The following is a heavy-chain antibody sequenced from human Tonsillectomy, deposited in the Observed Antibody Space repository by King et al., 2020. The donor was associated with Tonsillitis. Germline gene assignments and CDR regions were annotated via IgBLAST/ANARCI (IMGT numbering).Heavy chain of an antibody. CDR2: IKKEGSVK. Sequence: VQLVESGGGLVQPGGSLRLSCAASGFTFSIYCMSWVRQAPGKGLEWVANIKKEGSVKYYVDTVKGRFTISRDNSKNSLYLEMNSLRGEETAVYYWARVGGWGWFDPWGKGTLVTVSS. J-gene: IGHJ5*02. CDR3: ARVGGWGWFDP. CDR1: GFTFSIYC. V-gene: IGHV3-7*01. D-gene: IGHD3-16*01.